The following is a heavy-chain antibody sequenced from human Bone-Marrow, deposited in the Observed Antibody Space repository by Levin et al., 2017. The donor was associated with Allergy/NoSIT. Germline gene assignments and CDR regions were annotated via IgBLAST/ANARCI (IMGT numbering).Heavy chain of an antibody. V-gene: IGHV3-74*03. D-gene: IGHD4-17*01. Sequence: GESLKISCAASGFNFRDYWMHWVRQVPGKGLVWLSRINKDGSITTYVDSVEGRFTISRDNARNTLFLQMSSLRAEDTALYYCARTHDYDGWFDPWGQGTLVTVSS. J-gene: IGHJ5*02. CDR1: GFNFRDYW. CDR2: INKDGSIT. CDR3: ARTHDYDGWFDP.